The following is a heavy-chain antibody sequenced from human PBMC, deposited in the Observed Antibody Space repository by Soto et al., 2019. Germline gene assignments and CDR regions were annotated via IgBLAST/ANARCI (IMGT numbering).Heavy chain of an antibody. V-gene: IGHV4-61*01. CDR3: ARGGFWGYYDYIGIDV. D-gene: IGHD7-27*01. CDR2: IHHAGTT. J-gene: IGHJ6*02. Sequence: QVQLQESGPGLVKPSETLSLTCTVSGVSVTSGNYYWTWIRQPPGKGLEWIAYIHHAGTTNFNPSLKGRISIAVATSKNQISLQLHSVTAADTAVYFCARGGFWGYYDYIGIDVWGRGTTVSISS. CDR1: GVSVTSGNYY.